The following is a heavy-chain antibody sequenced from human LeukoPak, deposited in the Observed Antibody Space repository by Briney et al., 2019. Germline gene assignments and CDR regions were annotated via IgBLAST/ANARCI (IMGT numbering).Heavy chain of an antibody. CDR3: SRDRRYGGMDV. D-gene: IGHD3-10*01. CDR2: IDSDGSST. Sequence: PGGSLRLSCAASGFTFSSYWMHWVRQAPGEGLVWVSRIDSDGSSTSYADSVKGRFTISRDNAKNTLYLQLNSLRAEDTAVYYCSRDRRYGGMDVWGQGTTVTVPS. CDR1: GFTFSSYW. V-gene: IGHV3-74*01. J-gene: IGHJ6*02.